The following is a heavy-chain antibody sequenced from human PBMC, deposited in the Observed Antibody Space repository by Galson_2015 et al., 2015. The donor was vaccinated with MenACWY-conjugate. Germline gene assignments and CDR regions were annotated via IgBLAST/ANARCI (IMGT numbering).Heavy chain of an antibody. CDR1: GGIFSSYA. Sequence: KVSCKASGGIFSSYAISWVRQMPGKGLEWMGIIYPGDSDTRYTPSFQGHVTISADKSINTAYLQWGSLEASDTAMYYCARQGFGSSSLDYWGQGTLVTVSS. CDR2: IYPGDSDT. D-gene: IGHD6-6*01. CDR3: ARQGFGSSSLDY. V-gene: IGHV5-51*01. J-gene: IGHJ4*02.